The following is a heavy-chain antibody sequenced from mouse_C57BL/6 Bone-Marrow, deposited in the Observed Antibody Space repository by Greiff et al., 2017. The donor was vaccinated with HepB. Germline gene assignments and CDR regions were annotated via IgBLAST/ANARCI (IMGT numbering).Heavy chain of an antibody. J-gene: IGHJ3*01. CDR1: GFTFSNYW. V-gene: IGHV6-3*01. D-gene: IGHD4-1*01. CDR2: IRLKSDNYAT. Sequence: EVHLVESGGGLVQPGGSMKLSCVASGFTFSNYWMNWVRQSPEKGLEWVAQIRLKSDNYATHYAESVKGRFTISRDDSKSSVYLQMNNLRAEDTGIYYCTKTGRGFAYWGQGTLVTVSA. CDR3: TKTGRGFAY.